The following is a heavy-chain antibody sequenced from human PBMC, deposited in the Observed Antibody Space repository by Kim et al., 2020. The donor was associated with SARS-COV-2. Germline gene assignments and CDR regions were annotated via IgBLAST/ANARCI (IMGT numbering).Heavy chain of an antibody. CDR3: ATTTAFSISSWFDP. CDR2: FDPEDGET. Sequence: ASVKVSCKVSGYTLTELSMHWVRQAPGKGLEWMGVFDPEDGETIYAQKFQGRVTMTEDTSTDTAYMELSSLRSEDTAVYYCATTTAFSISSWFDPWGQGTLVTVSS. V-gene: IGHV1-24*01. D-gene: IGHD6-6*01. CDR1: GYTLTELS. J-gene: IGHJ5*02.